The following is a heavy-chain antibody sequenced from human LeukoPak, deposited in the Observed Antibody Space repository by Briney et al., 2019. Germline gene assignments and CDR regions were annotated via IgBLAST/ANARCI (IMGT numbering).Heavy chain of an antibody. D-gene: IGHD2-2*01. J-gene: IGHJ5*02. CDR1: GGSISSYY. V-gene: IGHV4-4*07. Sequence: SETLSLTCTVSGGSISSYYWSWIRQPAGKGLEWIGRIYTSGSTNYDPSLKSRVTMSVDTSKNQFSLKLSSVTAADTAVYYCAXDXXGYCXSXSCXXFXPXXQG. CDR3: AXDXXGYCXSXSCXXFXP. CDR2: IYTSGST.